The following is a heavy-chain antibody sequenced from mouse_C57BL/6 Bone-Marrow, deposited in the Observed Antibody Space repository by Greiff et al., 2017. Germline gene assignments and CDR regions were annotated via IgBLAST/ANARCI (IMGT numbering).Heavy chain of an antibody. D-gene: IGHD2-4*01. CDR2: ISNLAYSI. V-gene: IGHV5-15*01. Sequence: EVMLVESGGGLVQPGGSLKLSCAASGFTFRDYGMAWVRQAPRKGPEWVAFISNLAYSIYYADTVTGRFTISGENAKNTLYLEMSSLRSEDTAMYYCARYDYDGYAMDYWGQGTSVTVSS. CDR1: GFTFRDYG. CDR3: ARYDYDGYAMDY. J-gene: IGHJ4*01.